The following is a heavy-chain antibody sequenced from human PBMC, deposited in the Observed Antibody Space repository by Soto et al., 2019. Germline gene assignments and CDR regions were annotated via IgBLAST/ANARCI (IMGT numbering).Heavy chain of an antibody. J-gene: IGHJ4*02. Sequence: GGSLRLSCAASGFIFSNAWMSWVRQAPGKGLEWVSRIKSYTNGGTTDYAAPVKGRFAISRDDSKNTLYLQMNSLKTEDAGVYYCTTDDPINKYWGQGTLVTVSS. V-gene: IGHV3-15*01. CDR3: TTDDPINKY. CDR1: GFIFSNAW. CDR2: IKSYTNGGTT.